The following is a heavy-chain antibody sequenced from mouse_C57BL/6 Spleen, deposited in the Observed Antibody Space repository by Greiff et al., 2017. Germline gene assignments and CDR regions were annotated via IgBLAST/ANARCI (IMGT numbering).Heavy chain of an antibody. CDR3: ARGAIYYDDGYYAMDY. V-gene: IGHV1-63*01. D-gene: IGHD2-4*01. CDR2: IYPGGGYT. J-gene: IGHJ4*01. Sequence: QVQLQQSGAELVRPGTSVKMSCKASGYTFTNYWIGWAKQRPGHGLEWIGDIYPGGGYTNYNEKFKGKATLTADKSSSTAYMQFSSLTSEDSAIYYCARGAIYYDDGYYAMDYWGQGTSVTVSS. CDR1: GYTFTNYW.